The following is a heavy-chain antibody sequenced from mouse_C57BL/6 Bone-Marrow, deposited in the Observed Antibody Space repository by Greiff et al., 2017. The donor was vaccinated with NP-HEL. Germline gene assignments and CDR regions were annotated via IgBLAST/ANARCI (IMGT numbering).Heavy chain of an antibody. Sequence: QVQLKESGAELARPGASVKLSCKASGYTFTSYGISWVKQRTGQGLEWIGEIYPRSGNTYYNEKFKGKATLTADKSSSTAYMELRSLTSEDSAVYFCAREEGYYGSRNGFAYWGQGTLVTVSA. D-gene: IGHD1-1*01. CDR3: AREEGYYGSRNGFAY. CDR1: GYTFTSYG. V-gene: IGHV1-81*01. J-gene: IGHJ3*01. CDR2: IYPRSGNT.